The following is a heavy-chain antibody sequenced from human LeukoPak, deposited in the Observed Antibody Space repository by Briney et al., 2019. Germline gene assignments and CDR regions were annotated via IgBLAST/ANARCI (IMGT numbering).Heavy chain of an antibody. V-gene: IGHV4-38-2*01. CDR1: GYSISSGYY. CDR2: IYHSGST. Sequence: PSETLSLTCAVSGYSISSGYYWGWIRQPPGKGLEWIGSIYHSGSTYYNPSLKSRVTISVDTSKNRFSLKLSSVTAADTAVYYCARRDGWFDPWGQGTLVTVSS. CDR3: ARRDGWFDP. D-gene: IGHD5-24*01. J-gene: IGHJ5*02.